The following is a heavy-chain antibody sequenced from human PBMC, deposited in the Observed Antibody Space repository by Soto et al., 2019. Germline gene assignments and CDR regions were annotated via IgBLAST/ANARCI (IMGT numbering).Heavy chain of an antibody. V-gene: IGHV4-30-4*01. CDR1: GGSISSGDYY. CDR3: AKDGYGLDV. Sequence: SETLSLTCTVSGGSISSGDYYWSWIRQPPGKGLEWIGYIYYGGSTYYNPSLKSRVTISVDTSKNQFSLKLTSLSAADTPVYFCAKDGYGLDVWGQGTTVTVSS. J-gene: IGHJ6*02. CDR2: IYYGGST.